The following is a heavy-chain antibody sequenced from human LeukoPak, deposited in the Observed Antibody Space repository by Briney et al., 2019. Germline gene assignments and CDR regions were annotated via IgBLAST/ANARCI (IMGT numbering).Heavy chain of an antibody. CDR2: IYYSWST. CDR3: AGQPRVGVRERGIDY. J-gene: IGHJ4*02. V-gene: IGHV4-39*01. D-gene: IGHD3-10*01. CDR1: CVPLSRISYY. Sequence: SDPLSLPCSVSCVPLSRISYYWGRVRPPPGKGLEWNGSIYYSWSTYHNPSLKIRVTISVDMSTSQFSPELSSVTAAYTAVYYGAGQPRVGVRERGIDYWGQGTLVTVSS.